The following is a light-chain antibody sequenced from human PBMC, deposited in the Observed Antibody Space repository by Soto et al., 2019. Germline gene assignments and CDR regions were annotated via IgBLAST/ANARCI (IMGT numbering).Light chain of an antibody. CDR1: ISDVGGYDY. J-gene: IGLJ1*01. CDR3: GSYASNSPYV. Sequence: QSVLTQPASVSGSPGQSITISCTGTISDVGGYDYVSWYQHHPGKAPRLMIYDVSDRPSGVSNRFSGSKSGYTASLTISGLQAEDEGDYYCGSYASNSPYVFGTGTKVTVL. V-gene: IGLV2-14*01. CDR2: DVS.